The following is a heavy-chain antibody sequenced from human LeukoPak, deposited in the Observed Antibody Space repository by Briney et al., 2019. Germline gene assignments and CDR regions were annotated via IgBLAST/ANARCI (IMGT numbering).Heavy chain of an antibody. CDR3: ARNYDFWSVHNWFDP. Sequence: SETLSLTCAVYGGSFSGYYWSWIRQPPGKGLEWIGEINHSGSTNYNPSLKSRVTISVDTSKNQFSLKLSSVTAADTAVYYCARNYDFWSVHNWFDPWGQGTLVTVSS. V-gene: IGHV4-34*01. D-gene: IGHD3-3*01. J-gene: IGHJ5*02. CDR1: GGSFSGYY. CDR2: INHSGST.